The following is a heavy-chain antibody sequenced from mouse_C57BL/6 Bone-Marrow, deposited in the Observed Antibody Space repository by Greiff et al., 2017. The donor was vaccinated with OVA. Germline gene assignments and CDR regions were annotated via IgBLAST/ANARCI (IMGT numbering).Heavy chain of an antibody. D-gene: IGHD1-1*01. Sequence: QVQLQPGAELVMPGASVKLSCKASGYTFTSYWMHWVKQRPGQGLEWIGEIDPSDSYTNYNQKFKGKSTLTVDKSSSTAYMQLSSLTSEDSAVYYCARHGSSYGFAYWGQGTLVTVSA. CDR1: GYTFTSYW. V-gene: IGHV1-69*01. J-gene: IGHJ3*01. CDR3: ARHGSSYGFAY. CDR2: IDPSDSYT.